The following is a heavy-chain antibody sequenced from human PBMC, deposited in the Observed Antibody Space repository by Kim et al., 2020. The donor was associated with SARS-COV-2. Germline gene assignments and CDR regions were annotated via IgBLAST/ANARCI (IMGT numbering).Heavy chain of an antibody. CDR2: INHSGST. Sequence: SETLSLTCAVYGGSFSGYYWSWIRQPPGKGLEWIGEINHSGSTNYNPSLKSRVTISVDTSKNQFSLKLSSVTAADTAVYYCARGPPSRWYFLGGYYYYYGMDVWGQGTTVTVSS. J-gene: IGHJ6*02. CDR1: GGSFSGYY. V-gene: IGHV4-34*01. CDR3: ARGPPSRWYFLGGYYYYYGMDV. D-gene: IGHD6-13*01.